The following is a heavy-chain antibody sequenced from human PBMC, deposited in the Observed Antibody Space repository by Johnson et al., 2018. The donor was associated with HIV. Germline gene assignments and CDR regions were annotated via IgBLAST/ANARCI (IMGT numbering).Heavy chain of an antibody. J-gene: IGHJ3*02. CDR3: ARLGYRYGHRRRAFDI. D-gene: IGHD5-18*01. Sequence: QVQLVESGGGVVQPGRSLRLSCLVAGFTFNNFAMQWDRQAPGKGLEWAALISHDGNNKYYADSVKGRFTISRDNVKNSLYRQMDSLRDEDTAVYYCARLGYRYGHRRRAFDIWGQGTMVTVSS. CDR2: ISHDGNNK. V-gene: IGHV3-30*04. CDR1: GFTFNNFA.